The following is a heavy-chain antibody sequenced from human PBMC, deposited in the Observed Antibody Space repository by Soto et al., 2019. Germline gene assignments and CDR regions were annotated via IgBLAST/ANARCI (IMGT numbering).Heavy chain of an antibody. J-gene: IGHJ5*02. Sequence: HPGGSLRLSCAASGFTFSGSAMHWVRQASGKGLEWVGRIRSKTNSYATAYAASVKGRFTISRDDSKDTAYLQMNSLKTEDTAVYYCTRDPRNYYDSIGSDNWFDPWGQGTLVT. CDR1: GFTFSGSA. CDR3: TRDPRNYYDSIGSDNWFDP. D-gene: IGHD3-22*01. V-gene: IGHV3-73*01. CDR2: IRSKTNSYAT.